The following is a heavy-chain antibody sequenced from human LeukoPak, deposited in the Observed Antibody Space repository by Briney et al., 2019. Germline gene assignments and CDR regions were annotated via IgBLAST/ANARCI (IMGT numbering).Heavy chain of an antibody. D-gene: IGHD3-3*01. CDR3: ARVEYDFWSGYCGY. J-gene: IGHJ4*02. Sequence: GASVKVSCKASGYTFTSYDINWVRQATGQGLEWMGWMNPNSGNTGYAQKFQGRVTMTRNTSISTAYMELSSLRSEDTAVYYCARVEYDFWSGYCGYWGQGTLVTVSS. CDR1: GYTFTSYD. CDR2: MNPNSGNT. V-gene: IGHV1-8*01.